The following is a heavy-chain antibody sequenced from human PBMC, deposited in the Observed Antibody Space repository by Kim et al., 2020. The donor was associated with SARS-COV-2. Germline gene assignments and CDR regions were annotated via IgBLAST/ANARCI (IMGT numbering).Heavy chain of an antibody. CDR1: GGSIRSSSYY. Sequence: SETLSLTCTVSGGSIRSSSYYWGGIRQPPGKGLEWIGDIFYTGSANYNPSLKSRVTISVDTSKNQFALELTSVTAADTAVYYCVSRPDFWSGYLYWGQGSLITVSS. CDR3: VSRPDFWSGYLY. J-gene: IGHJ4*02. CDR2: IFYTGSA. D-gene: IGHD3-3*01. V-gene: IGHV4-39*01.